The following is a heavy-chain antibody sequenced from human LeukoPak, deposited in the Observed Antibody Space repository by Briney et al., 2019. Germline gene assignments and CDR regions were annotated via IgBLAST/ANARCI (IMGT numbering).Heavy chain of an antibody. CDR3: AREETSPNWFDP. J-gene: IGHJ5*02. CDR1: GGAISSGDFY. CDR2: IHYSGST. V-gene: IGHV4-30-4*08. Sequence: PSQTLSLTCTVSGGAISSGDFYWTWIRQPPGKGLEWIGYIHYSGSTYYNWSLKSRVTISLDMSKNQFSLRLTSVTAADTAMYYCAREETSPNWFDPWGQGTLVTVSS.